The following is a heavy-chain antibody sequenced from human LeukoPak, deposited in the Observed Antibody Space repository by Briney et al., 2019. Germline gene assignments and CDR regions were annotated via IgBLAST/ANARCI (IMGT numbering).Heavy chain of an antibody. Sequence: HAGGSLRLSCAASGFSLSTYALSWVRQAPGGGLEWVAAISGSGDKTYHADSVKGRFTISKDNSENRLSLQMDSLRAEDTAVYFCAKDTTAWWYHRAYMNVWGKGTTVTVSS. CDR2: ISGSGDKT. J-gene: IGHJ6*03. CDR3: AKDTTAWWYHRAYMNV. CDR1: GFSLSTYA. D-gene: IGHD2-15*01. V-gene: IGHV3-23*01.